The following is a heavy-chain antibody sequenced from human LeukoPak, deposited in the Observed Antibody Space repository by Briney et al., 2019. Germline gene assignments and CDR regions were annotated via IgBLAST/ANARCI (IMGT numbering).Heavy chain of an antibody. CDR1: GFTFSSYS. D-gene: IGHD3-22*01. V-gene: IGHV3-21*01. CDR3: ARDDSNLGNGNYMDV. CDR2: ISSSSSYI. J-gene: IGHJ6*03. Sequence: PGGSLRLSCAASGFTFSSYSMNWVRQAPGKGLEWVSSISSSSSYIYYADSVKGRFTISRDNAKNSLYLQMNSLRAEDTAVYYCARDDSNLGNGNYMDVWGKGTTVTVSS.